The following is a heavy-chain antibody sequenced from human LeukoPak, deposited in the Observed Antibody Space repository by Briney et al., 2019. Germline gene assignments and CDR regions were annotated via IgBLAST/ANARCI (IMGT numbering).Heavy chain of an antibody. CDR2: IRYDGRNK. Sequence: GRSLRLSFAASGVTFSTYCISGVRQAPGEGREGGAFIRYDGRNKYYTGSVKGRFTISRDNSTNTMYLQLNSLRAEDTAVYYCAKDSQYSATYGQIYWGQGTLVTVSS. D-gene: IGHD1-26*01. V-gene: IGHV3-30*02. J-gene: IGHJ4*02. CDR3: AKDSQYSATYGQIY. CDR1: GVTFSTYC.